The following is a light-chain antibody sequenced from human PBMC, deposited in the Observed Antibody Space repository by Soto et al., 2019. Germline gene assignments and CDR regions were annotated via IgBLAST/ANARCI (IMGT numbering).Light chain of an antibody. V-gene: IGLV7-46*01. CDR2: DTN. Sequence: QAVVTPEPSLTVSPGGTVTFTCVSSTGAVATSHYPYWFQQKPGQAPKTLIYDTNNRHSWTPARFSGSLLGGKPALTLSGPQPEDEADYYCSLSDRGIRVFGGGTKVTVL. CDR1: TGAVATSHY. J-gene: IGLJ3*02. CDR3: SLSDRGIRV.